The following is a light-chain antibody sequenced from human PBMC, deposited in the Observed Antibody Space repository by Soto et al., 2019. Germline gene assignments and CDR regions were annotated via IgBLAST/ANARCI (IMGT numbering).Light chain of an antibody. J-gene: IGKJ1*01. V-gene: IGKV1-5*03. CDR3: QQYNTYPWT. CDR2: QTS. CDR1: KSVSGW. Sequence: DVQMTQSPSNLSASIGDSVTITCRASKSVSGWLAWYQQKPGQAPKVLIYQTSTLERGVPSRFSGRGSGTEVTLTISSLQSDDFATYFCQQYNTYPWTFGQGT.